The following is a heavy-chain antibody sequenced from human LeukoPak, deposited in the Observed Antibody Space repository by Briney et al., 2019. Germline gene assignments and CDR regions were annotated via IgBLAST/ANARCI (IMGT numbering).Heavy chain of an antibody. CDR1: GGSISSYY. Sequence: SETLSLTCTVSGGSISSYYWSWIRQPPPGTGLEWIGYIYHSGSTNYNPSLKSRVTISVDTSKNQVSLRLSSVTAADTAVYYCARHHFYGSGTYGLDAWGQGTTVTVSS. CDR3: ARHHFYGSGTYGLDA. CDR2: IYHSGST. D-gene: IGHD3-10*01. J-gene: IGHJ6*02. V-gene: IGHV4-59*01.